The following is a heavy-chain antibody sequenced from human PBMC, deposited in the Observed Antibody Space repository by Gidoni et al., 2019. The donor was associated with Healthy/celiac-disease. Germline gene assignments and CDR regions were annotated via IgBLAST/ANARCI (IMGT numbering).Heavy chain of an antibody. Sequence: EVQLVESGGGLIQPGGSLRLPCAASGFTVSSNYMSWVRQAPGKGLEWVSVIYSGGSTYYADSVKGRFTISRDNSKNTLYLQMNSLRAEDTAVYYCARAPAIGVSIPDWYFDLWGRGTLVTVSS. CDR1: GFTVSSNY. J-gene: IGHJ2*01. CDR3: ARAPAIGVSIPDWYFDL. CDR2: IYSGGST. V-gene: IGHV3-53*01. D-gene: IGHD2-8*01.